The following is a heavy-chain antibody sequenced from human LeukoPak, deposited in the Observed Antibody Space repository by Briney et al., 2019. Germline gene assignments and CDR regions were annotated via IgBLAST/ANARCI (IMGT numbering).Heavy chain of an antibody. J-gene: IGHJ4*02. V-gene: IGHV3-48*01. CDR3: ARLHNNYGYHDFFDY. D-gene: IGHD5-18*01. CDR1: GFTFSSYS. CDR2: IGSSISTK. Sequence: GGSLGLSCAASGFTFSSYSMNWVRQAPGKGLEWVSYIGSSISTKYYTDSVKGRFTISRDNAKNSLYLQMNSLRAEDTAVYYCARLHNNYGYHDFFDYWGQGTLVTVSS.